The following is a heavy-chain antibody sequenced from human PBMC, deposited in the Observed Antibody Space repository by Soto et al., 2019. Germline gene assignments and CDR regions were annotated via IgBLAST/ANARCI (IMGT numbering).Heavy chain of an antibody. CDR1: VYRITSNY. V-gene: IGHV1-46*03. Sequence: GXSGMPCCKACVYRITSNYIHWGRQAPGKGLEWMGWIDPFDGSRMFAQSFQGRVTMTRDTSTSTVYMEVSSLRAEERAACYCSRVDPGETRPFDHWG. CDR2: IDPFDGSR. D-gene: IGHD6-6*01. CDR3: SRVDPGETRPFDH. J-gene: IGHJ4*01.